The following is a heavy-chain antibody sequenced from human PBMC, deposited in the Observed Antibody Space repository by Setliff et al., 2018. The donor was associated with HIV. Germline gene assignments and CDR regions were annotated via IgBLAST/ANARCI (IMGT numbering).Heavy chain of an antibody. D-gene: IGHD2-15*01. CDR2: IRSKTYVGTT. V-gene: IGHV3-49*04. J-gene: IGHJ6*02. Sequence: GESLKISCTASGFTFGDYAMTWVRQAPGKGLKWVGFIRSKTYVGTTEYAASVKGRFTISRDDSKSIAYLQMNSLKTEGTAVYYCTRDSPGGNSYYYGMDVWGQGTTVTVSS. CDR1: GFTFGDYA. CDR3: TRDSPGGNSYYYGMDV.